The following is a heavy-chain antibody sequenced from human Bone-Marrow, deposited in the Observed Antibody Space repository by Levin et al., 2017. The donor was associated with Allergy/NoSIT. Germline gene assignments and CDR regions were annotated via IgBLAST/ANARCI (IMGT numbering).Heavy chain of an antibody. CDR1: GGSVSSGNYY. CDR3: ARGGPQNWVAFDF. V-gene: IGHV4-61*01. Sequence: SETLSLTCSVSGGSVSSGNYYWTWIRQPPGKGLEWIGYIHRSGLTAYHPALESRVTISVDTSKNQFSLKQTSVTTGDTALYYCARGGPQNWVAFDFWGPGTMVTVSP. CDR2: IHRSGLT. D-gene: IGHD7-27*01. J-gene: IGHJ3*01.